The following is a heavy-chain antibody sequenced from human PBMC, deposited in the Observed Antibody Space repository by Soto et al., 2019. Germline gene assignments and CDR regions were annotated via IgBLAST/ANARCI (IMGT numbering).Heavy chain of an antibody. CDR2: TYFRSKWYN. CDR1: GDSVSRNTAS. CDR3: AKGDNLGPKTGYAFDP. V-gene: IGHV6-1*01. D-gene: IGHD5-12*01. Sequence: SQTLSLTCAISGDSVSRNTASWNWIRQSPSRGLEWLGRTYFRSKWYNDYAVSVKSRIIINPDTSNSQFSLQLNSVTPEDTAVYFXAKGDNLGPKTGYAFDPWGQGIMVTVSS. J-gene: IGHJ5*02.